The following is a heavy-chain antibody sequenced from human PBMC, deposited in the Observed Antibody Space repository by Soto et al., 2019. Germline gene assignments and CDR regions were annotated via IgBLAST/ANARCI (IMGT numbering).Heavy chain of an antibody. J-gene: IGHJ4*02. CDR3: ARDTGDGTFDF. V-gene: IGHV1-3*01. CDR2: INAGYGNT. D-gene: IGHD7-27*01. Sequence: QVHLVQSGAEVRKPGASVKVSCKASGYTLSSYAMHWVRQAPGQRLEWMGWINAGYGNTKSSQKFQDRVTISRDTSASTAYMELTSLRSEDTAVHYCARDTGDGTFDFWGQGTLVTVSS. CDR1: GYTLSSYA.